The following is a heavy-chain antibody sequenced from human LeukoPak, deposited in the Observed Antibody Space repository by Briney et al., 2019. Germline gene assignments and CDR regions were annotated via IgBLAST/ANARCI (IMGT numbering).Heavy chain of an antibody. CDR1: GFTFSSYE. V-gene: IGHV3-48*03. J-gene: IGHJ4*02. CDR3: ANRNYYDSSGSLDY. Sequence: GGSLRLSCAASGFTFSSYEMNWVRQAPGKGLEWVSYISSSGSTIYYADSVKGRFTISRDNSKNMVYLQMNSLKPEDTAVYYCANRNYYDSSGSLDYWGQGTLVTVSS. CDR2: ISSSGSTI. D-gene: IGHD3-22*01.